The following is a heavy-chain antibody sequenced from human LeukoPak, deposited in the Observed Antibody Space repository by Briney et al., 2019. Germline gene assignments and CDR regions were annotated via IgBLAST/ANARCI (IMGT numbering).Heavy chain of an antibody. Sequence: SETLSLTCTISGGSISSSSYYWGWIRQPPGKGLEYIGSISYNGRTYYNPSLKSRVTISLDTSKNQFSVKLSSVTAADTAVYFCARLQSGGLFDPWGQGTLVTVSS. CDR3: ARLQSGGLFDP. J-gene: IGHJ5*02. V-gene: IGHV4-39*01. D-gene: IGHD3-16*01. CDR2: ISYNGRT. CDR1: GGSISSSSYY.